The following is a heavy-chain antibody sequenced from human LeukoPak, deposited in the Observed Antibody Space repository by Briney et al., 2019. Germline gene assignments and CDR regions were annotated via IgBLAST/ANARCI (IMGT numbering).Heavy chain of an antibody. J-gene: IGHJ4*02. CDR1: GGSLSRGSYS. V-gene: IGHV4-30-2*01. CDR2: IFHNGNT. Sequence: SETLSLTCAVSGGSLSRGSYSWSWIRQPPGKGLEWIGYIFHNGNTHYNPSLKSRVTLSIDKSKDQFSLKLSSVTAADTALYFCARGGGFYGTGTTHFDYGAQGTLVIVSS. D-gene: IGHD4-17*01. CDR3: ARGGGFYGTGTTHFDY.